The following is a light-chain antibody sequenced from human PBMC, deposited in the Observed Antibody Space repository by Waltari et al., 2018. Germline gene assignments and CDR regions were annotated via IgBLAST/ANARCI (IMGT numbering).Light chain of an antibody. J-gene: IGLJ3*02. CDR3: AAWGDSLHGRWV. CDR2: NNN. V-gene: IGLV1-44*01. Sequence: QSVLTQPPSASGTPGQRVTISCSGTSSNIGTTTVTWYQQVPGTAPKLLIFNNNQRPSGVPDRFSGSKSGTSASLAISGLQSEDEADYYCAAWGDSLHGRWVFGGGTKLTVL. CDR1: SSNIGTTT.